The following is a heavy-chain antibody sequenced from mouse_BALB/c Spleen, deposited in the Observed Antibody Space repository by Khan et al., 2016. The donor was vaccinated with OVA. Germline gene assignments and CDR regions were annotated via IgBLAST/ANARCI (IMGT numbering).Heavy chain of an antibody. CDR2: ISYSANT. CDR1: GFSFTSDYA. Sequence: VQLKESGPGLVKPSQSLSLTCTVTGFSFTSDYASYWIRQFHGNKLEWMGYISYSANTSYTHSLKSRISISRDTSKIPFYLPLNSVTTEDTAIYNSASSIIANWGQGTTLTVSS. V-gene: IGHV3-2*02. J-gene: IGHJ2*01. CDR3: ASSIIAN.